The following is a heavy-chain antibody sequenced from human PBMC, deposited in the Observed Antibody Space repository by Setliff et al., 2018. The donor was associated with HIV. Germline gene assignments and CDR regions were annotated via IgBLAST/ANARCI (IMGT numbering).Heavy chain of an antibody. J-gene: IGHJ6*03. CDR2: IYTSGST. Sequence: SETLSLTCTVSGGSISSYYWSWIRQPPGKGLEWIGYIYTSGSTNYNPSLKSRVTISVDTSKNQFSLKLSSVTAADTAVYYCARVPPDGYNERYYYYYMDVWGKGTTVTVSS. D-gene: IGHD5-12*01. CDR3: ARVPPDGYNERYYYYYMDV. V-gene: IGHV4-4*08. CDR1: GGSISSYY.